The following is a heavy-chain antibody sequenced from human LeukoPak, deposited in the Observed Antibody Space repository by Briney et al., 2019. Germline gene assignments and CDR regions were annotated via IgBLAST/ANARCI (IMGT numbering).Heavy chain of an antibody. D-gene: IGHD6-13*01. V-gene: IGHV3-7*01. Sequence: GGSLRLSCAASGFTFSNYWMSWVRQAPGKGLEWVANIKYDGSEKDYVDSVKGRFTISRDNAKNSLYLQMNSLRAEDTAVYYCARDIAPAGLFFDYWGQGTLVTVSS. CDR1: GFTFSNYW. J-gene: IGHJ4*02. CDR2: IKYDGSEK. CDR3: ARDIAPAGLFFDY.